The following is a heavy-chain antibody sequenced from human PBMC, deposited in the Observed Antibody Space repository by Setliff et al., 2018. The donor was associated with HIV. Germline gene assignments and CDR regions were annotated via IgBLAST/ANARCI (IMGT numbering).Heavy chain of an antibody. CDR1: EYTFTSYA. J-gene: IGHJ4*02. V-gene: IGHV7-4-1*02. CDR2: INTNTGNP. Sequence: VASVKVSCKASEYTFTSYAMNWVRQAPGQGLEWMGWINTNTGNPTYAQGFSGRFVFSLDTSVNTAYLQISSLRAEDTAVYYCARGGLQFLEWLPLPFDYWGQGTLVTVSS. CDR3: ARGGLQFLEWLPLPFDY. D-gene: IGHD3-3*01.